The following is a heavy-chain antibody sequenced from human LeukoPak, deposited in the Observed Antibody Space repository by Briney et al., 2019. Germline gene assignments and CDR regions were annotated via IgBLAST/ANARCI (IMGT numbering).Heavy chain of an antibody. Sequence: PGGSLRLSCAASGFTVSSYAMHWVRQAPGKGLKWVAVISYDGSNKYYADSVKGRFTISRDNSKNTLYLQMNSLRAEDTAVYYCARDNRGYSYGVGYFDYWGQGTLVTVSS. V-gene: IGHV3-30-3*01. CDR3: ARDNRGYSYGVGYFDY. D-gene: IGHD5-18*01. CDR2: ISYDGSNK. J-gene: IGHJ4*02. CDR1: GFTVSSYA.